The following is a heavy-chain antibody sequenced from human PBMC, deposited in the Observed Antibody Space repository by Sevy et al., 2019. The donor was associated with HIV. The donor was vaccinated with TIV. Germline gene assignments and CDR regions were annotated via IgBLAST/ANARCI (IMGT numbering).Heavy chain of an antibody. CDR3: AREDIVLGEDNYYGMDV. J-gene: IGHJ6*02. V-gene: IGHV3-53*01. CDR2: IHSGGRI. Sequence: GGSLRLSCAASGFSVSSNYMSWVRQAPGKGPEWVSVIHSGGRISYADSVQGRFTISRDNSKNTLYIQMNSLRAEDTAVYYCAREDIVLGEDNYYGMDVWGQGTTVTVSS. D-gene: IGHD2-15*01. CDR1: GFSVSSNY.